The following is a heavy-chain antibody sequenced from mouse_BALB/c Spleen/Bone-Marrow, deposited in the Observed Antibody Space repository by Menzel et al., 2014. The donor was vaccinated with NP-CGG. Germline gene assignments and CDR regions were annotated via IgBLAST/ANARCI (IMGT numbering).Heavy chain of an antibody. Sequence: QVQLKESGTELVKPGASVKLSYKASGYTFTSYWIHWVKQRPGQGLEWIGEIHPSNGRTNYSEKFKTKATLTVDKSSTTAHMQLRSLTSEDSAVYYCARGTARAMMDYWGQGTSVTVSS. V-gene: IGHV1S81*02. D-gene: IGHD3-2*01. CDR1: GYTFTSYW. CDR2: IHPSNGRT. J-gene: IGHJ4*01. CDR3: ARGTARAMMDY.